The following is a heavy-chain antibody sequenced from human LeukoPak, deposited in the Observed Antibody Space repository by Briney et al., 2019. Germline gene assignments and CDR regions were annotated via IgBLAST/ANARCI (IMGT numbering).Heavy chain of an antibody. CDR3: ARDQRSESYYPWGWFDP. CDR1: GFSFSSYG. CDR2: IRYDGSSK. Sequence: RPGGSLRLSCAASGFSFSSYGVHWVRQAPGKGLEWVAFIRYDGSSKYYVDSVKGRFTISRDNSKNTLYLQMNSLRPEDTAVYYCARDQRSESYYPWGWFDPWGQGTLVTVSS. D-gene: IGHD1-26*01. J-gene: IGHJ5*02. V-gene: IGHV3-30*02.